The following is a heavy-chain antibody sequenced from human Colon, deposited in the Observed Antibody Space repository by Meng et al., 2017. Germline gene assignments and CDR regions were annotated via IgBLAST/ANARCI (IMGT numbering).Heavy chain of an antibody. Sequence: GGSLRLSCVFYGFSFSSYEMNWVRQAPGKGLEWVAYISSSGDDRNYAESVKGRFTVSRDNTKNSLFLEMSSLRPEDTATYYCVRDGHRDTRSAYFVVVRGRFDYWGQGTLVTVSS. CDR2: ISSSGDDR. J-gene: IGHJ4*02. D-gene: IGHD2-21*01. V-gene: IGHV3-48*03. CDR1: GFSFSSYE. CDR3: VRDGHRDTRSAYFVVVRGRFDY.